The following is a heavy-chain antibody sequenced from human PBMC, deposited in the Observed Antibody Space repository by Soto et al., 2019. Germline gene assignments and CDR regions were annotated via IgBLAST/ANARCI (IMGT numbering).Heavy chain of an antibody. J-gene: IGHJ4*02. CDR1: GYTFTSYT. CDR3: ARDSPIGSEYSGYDAIDS. Sequence: ASVKVSCKASGYTFTSYTIHWVRQAPGQRPEWMGWINAGNGKTKYSPRIQDRVNITRDTSASTAYMELSSLKSEDTAIYYCARDSPIGSEYSGYDAIDSWGQGTLVTVSS. V-gene: IGHV1-3*01. D-gene: IGHD5-12*01. CDR2: INAGNGKT.